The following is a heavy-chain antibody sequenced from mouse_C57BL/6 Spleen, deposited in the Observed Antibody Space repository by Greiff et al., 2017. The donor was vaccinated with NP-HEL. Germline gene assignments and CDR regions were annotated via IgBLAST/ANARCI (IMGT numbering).Heavy chain of an antibody. CDR2: FHPYNDDT. J-gene: IGHJ2*01. D-gene: IGHD3-1*01. V-gene: IGHV1-47*01. CDR3: ARRATWDY. CDR1: GYTFTTYP. Sequence: QVQLQQSGAELVKPGASVKMSCKASGYTFTTYPIEWMKQNHGKSLEWIGNFHPYNDDTKYNEKFKGKATLTVDTSSSTAYMQLSSLTSEDSAVYYCARRATWDYWGQGTTLTVSS.